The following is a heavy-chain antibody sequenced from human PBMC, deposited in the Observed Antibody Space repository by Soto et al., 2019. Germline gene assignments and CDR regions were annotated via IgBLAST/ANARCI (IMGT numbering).Heavy chain of an antibody. J-gene: IGHJ4*02. Sequence: GGSLRLSCAASGFTFSSYSMNWVRQAPGKGLEWVSSISSSSSYIYYADSVKGRFTISRDNAKNSLYLQMNSLRAEDTAVYYCARDRNGFGVVVPAAMPDFFDYWGQGTLVTVSS. V-gene: IGHV3-21*01. CDR2: ISSSSSYI. CDR1: GFTFSSYS. CDR3: ARDRNGFGVVVPAAMPDFFDY. D-gene: IGHD2-2*01.